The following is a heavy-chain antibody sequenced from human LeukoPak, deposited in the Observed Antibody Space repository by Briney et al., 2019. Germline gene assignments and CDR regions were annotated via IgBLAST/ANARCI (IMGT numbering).Heavy chain of an antibody. D-gene: IGHD2-15*01. J-gene: IGHJ6*02. CDR2: MNPNSGNT. CDR1: GYTFNSYD. CDR3: ARVRGSYYYYGMDV. Sequence: ASVKVSCKASGYTFNSYDINWVRQATGQGLEWLGWMNPNSGNTGYAQKFQGRVTMTRNTSISTAYMELSSLRSEDTAVYYCARVRGSYYYYGMDVWGQGTTVTVSS. V-gene: IGHV1-8*01.